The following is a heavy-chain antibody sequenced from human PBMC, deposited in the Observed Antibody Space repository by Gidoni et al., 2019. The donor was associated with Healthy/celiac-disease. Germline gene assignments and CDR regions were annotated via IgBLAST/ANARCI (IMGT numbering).Heavy chain of an antibody. Sequence: QVQLVESGGGVVQPGRSLRLSCAASGFTFSSYAMHGVRKAPGKGLEWVAVISYDGSNKYDADSVKGRFTISRDNSKNTLYLQMNSLRAEDTAVYYCAKTYYDILTGPLGSYFQHWGQGTLVTVSS. CDR3: AKTYYDILTGPLGSYFQH. V-gene: IGHV3-30-3*02. CDR1: GFTFSSYA. J-gene: IGHJ1*01. D-gene: IGHD3-9*01. CDR2: ISYDGSNK.